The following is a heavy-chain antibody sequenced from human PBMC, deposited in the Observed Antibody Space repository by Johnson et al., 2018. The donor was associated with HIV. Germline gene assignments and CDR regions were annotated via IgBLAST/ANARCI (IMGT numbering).Heavy chain of an antibody. D-gene: IGHD5-18*01. J-gene: IGHJ3*01. V-gene: IGHV3-30*14. CDR2: IWYDGSNK. Sequence: QEQLVESGGGVVQPGRSLRLSCAASGFTFSSYAMHWVRQAPGKGLEWVAVIWYDGSNKYYADSVKGRFTISRDNSKNTLYLQMNSLRPEDTAVYYCSRDGRDLVTRGSFDVWGQGTVVTVSS. CDR1: GFTFSSYA. CDR3: SRDGRDLVTRGSFDV.